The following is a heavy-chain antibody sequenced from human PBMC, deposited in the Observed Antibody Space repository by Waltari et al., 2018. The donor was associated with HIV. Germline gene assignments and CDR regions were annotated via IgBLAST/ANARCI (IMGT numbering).Heavy chain of an antibody. Sequence: EVQLLESGGGLVQPGGVMRPSCAASGFTFITPAMSWVRQAPGKGLEWVSALSGSGASTYYADSVKGRFTISRDNSKNTLYLQMNRLRADDTAVYYCAKDSNYDSSGPIDYWGQGTLVTVSS. CDR2: LSGSGAST. D-gene: IGHD3-22*01. V-gene: IGHV3-23*01. CDR3: AKDSNYDSSGPIDY. J-gene: IGHJ4*02. CDR1: GFTFITPA.